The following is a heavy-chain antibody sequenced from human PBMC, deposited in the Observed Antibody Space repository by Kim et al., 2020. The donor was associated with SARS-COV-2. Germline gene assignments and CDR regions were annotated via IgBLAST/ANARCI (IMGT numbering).Heavy chain of an antibody. D-gene: IGHD3-10*01. Sequence: GGSLRLSCAASGFTFSSYAMSWVRQAPGKGLEWVSAISGSGGSTYYADSVKGRFTISRDNSKNTLYLQMNSLRAEDTAVYYCAKDLNYYGSGSYQFDYWGQGTLVTVSS. V-gene: IGHV3-23*01. CDR3: AKDLNYYGSGSYQFDY. CDR1: GFTFSSYA. J-gene: IGHJ4*02. CDR2: ISGSGGST.